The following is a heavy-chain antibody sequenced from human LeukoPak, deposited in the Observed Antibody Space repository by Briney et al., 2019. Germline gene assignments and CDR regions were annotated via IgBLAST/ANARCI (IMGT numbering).Heavy chain of an antibody. D-gene: IGHD3-22*01. V-gene: IGHV3-53*01. CDR1: GFTVSTNY. Sequence: GRSLRLSCAASGFTVSTNYMSWVRQAPGKGLEWVSVIYSGGNTYYADSVRGRFTLSRDSSKNTLHLQLNSLRAEDTAVYYCASSYDGSGYPNFHYWGQGTLVTVSS. CDR3: ASSYDGSGYPNFHY. J-gene: IGHJ4*02. CDR2: IYSGGNT.